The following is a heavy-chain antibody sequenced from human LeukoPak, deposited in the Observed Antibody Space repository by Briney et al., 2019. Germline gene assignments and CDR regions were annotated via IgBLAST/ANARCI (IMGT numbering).Heavy chain of an antibody. CDR1: GGSISSHY. V-gene: IGHV4-59*11. CDR3: ARYCASDTCYNGGFDP. CDR2: IHYSGST. D-gene: IGHD2-21*02. Sequence: SETLSRSCTVSGGSISSHYWSWIRQPPGKGLECIGYIHYSGSTNYNPSLKSRPTISVDTSKTQFSLKLTSVTAADTAVYYCARYCASDTCYNGGFDPWGQGTLVTVSS. J-gene: IGHJ5*02.